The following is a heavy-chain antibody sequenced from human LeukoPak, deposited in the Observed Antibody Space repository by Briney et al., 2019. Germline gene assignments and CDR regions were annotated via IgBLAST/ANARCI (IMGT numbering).Heavy chain of an antibody. CDR2: ISAYNGNT. CDR3: ARDTTIVVVIIPYYYGMDV. Sequence: ASVKVSCKASGYTFTSYGISWVRQAPGQGLEWMGWISAYNGNTNYAQKLQGRVTMTTDTSTSTAYMELRSLRSDDTAVYYCARDTTIVVVIIPYYYGMDVWGQGTTVTVSS. V-gene: IGHV1-18*01. J-gene: IGHJ6*02. CDR1: GYTFTSYG. D-gene: IGHD3-22*01.